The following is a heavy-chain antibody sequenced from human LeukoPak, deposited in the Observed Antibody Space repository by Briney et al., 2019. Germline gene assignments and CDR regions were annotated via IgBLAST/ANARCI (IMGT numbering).Heavy chain of an antibody. CDR1: GFTFDDYA. V-gene: IGHV3-9*01. Sequence: PGGSLRLSCAASGFTFDDYAMHWVRQAPGKGLEWVSGISWNSGSIGYADSVKGRFTISRDNAKNSPYLQMNSLRAEDTALYYCAKGGYCSSTSCYLDYWGQGTLVTVSS. J-gene: IGHJ4*02. CDR3: AKGGYCSSTSCYLDY. D-gene: IGHD2-2*01. CDR2: ISWNSGSI.